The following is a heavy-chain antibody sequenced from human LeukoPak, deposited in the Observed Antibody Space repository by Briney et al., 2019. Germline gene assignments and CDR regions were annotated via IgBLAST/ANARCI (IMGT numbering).Heavy chain of an antibody. Sequence: GGSLRLSCAASGFSFSTYPLNWVRQAPGKGLEWVSSISSSSGHIVYADSVKGRFSISRDNAKNSLFLQMNSLRVEDTAVYYCTSRYCTTSNCYSFDFWGQGTLVTVSS. V-gene: IGHV3-21*01. D-gene: IGHD2-2*01. J-gene: IGHJ3*01. CDR3: TSRYCTTSNCYSFDF. CDR2: ISSSSGHI. CDR1: GFSFSTYP.